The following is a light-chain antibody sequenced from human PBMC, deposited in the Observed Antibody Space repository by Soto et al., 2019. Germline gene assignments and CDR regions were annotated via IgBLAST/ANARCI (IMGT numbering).Light chain of an antibody. CDR1: QSVGPY. V-gene: IGKV3-20*01. CDR2: GES. J-gene: IGKJ3*01. Sequence: EIVLTQSPGTLSLSPRGSASLSCRASQSVGPYLAWYQQKPGQAPRLLIYGESSRATGIPDRFSGSGSGTDLDLTISRLEPEDFAVYFCQQYANSPFTCSPGTKVDIK. CDR3: QQYANSPFT.